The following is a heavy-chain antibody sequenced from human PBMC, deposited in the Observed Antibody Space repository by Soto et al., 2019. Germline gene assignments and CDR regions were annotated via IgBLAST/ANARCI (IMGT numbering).Heavy chain of an antibody. CDR2: IVPIYHTA. D-gene: IGHD6-13*01. J-gene: IGHJ4*02. CDR3: ARDSGAKLSSS. CDR1: GGTFSSYR. V-gene: IGHV1-69*13. Sequence: SVKVSCKASGGTFSSYRFNWVRQARGQGLEWLGGIVPIYHTADYAQKFQGRVTITADESTRTVYMELSSLKSQDTALYYCARDSGAKLSSSWGQGTLVTVSS.